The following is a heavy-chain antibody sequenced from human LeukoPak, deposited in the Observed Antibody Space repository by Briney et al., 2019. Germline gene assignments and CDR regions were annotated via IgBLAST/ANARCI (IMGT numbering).Heavy chain of an antibody. V-gene: IGHV4-39*01. CDR2: IYYSGST. CDR1: GGSISSSSYY. Sequence: SESQSLTCTVSGGSISSSSYYWGWIRQPPGKGLEWIGSIYYSGSTYYNPSLKSRVTISVDTSKNQFSLKLSSVTAADTAVYYCASRKTDYFDYWGQGTLVTVSS. CDR3: ASRKTDYFDY. J-gene: IGHJ4*02.